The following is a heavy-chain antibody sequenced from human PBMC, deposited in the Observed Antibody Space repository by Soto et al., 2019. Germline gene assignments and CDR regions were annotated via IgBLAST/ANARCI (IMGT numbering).Heavy chain of an antibody. D-gene: IGHD3-3*01. J-gene: IGHJ4*02. Sequence: ASVKVSCKASGYPFTNFYMHWLRQAPGQGLEWMGVIEPSDGSTIYAQKFQGRVTMTRDTSTSAVYMELSSLRSEDTAVYYCARVGAYSDYWSGYYTSLDYWGQGTLVTVSS. CDR2: IEPSDGST. CDR1: GYPFTNFY. V-gene: IGHV1-46*01. CDR3: ARVGAYSDYWSGYYTSLDY.